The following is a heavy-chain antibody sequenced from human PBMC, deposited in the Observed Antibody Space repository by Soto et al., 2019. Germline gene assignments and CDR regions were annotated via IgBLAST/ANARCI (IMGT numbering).Heavy chain of an antibody. CDR1: GFTFSSYS. CDR2: ISSSSSTI. Sequence: EVKLVESGGGLVQPGGSLRLSCAASGFTFSSYSMNWVRQAPGKGLEWVSYISSSSSTIYYADSVKGRFTISRDNAKNPRYLPMNSLRDEDTAVWYCARGGGSLTCFDPCGQGTLVTVSS. V-gene: IGHV3-48*02. CDR3: ARGGGSLTCFDP. D-gene: IGHD1-26*01. J-gene: IGHJ5*02.